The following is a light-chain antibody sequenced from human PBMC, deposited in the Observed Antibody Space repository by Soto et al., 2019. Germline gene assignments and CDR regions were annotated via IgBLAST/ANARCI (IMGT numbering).Light chain of an antibody. CDR3: GGWDASLSVVL. Sequence: QSVLTQPPSVSAAPGQKVTISCSGSSANIGSNYVAWYQHLPGTAPKLVIYDSDRRPSEIPDRFSGSKSGTSATPAITGLQTGAEDDYYCGGWDASLSVVLFGGGTKLTVL. J-gene: IGLJ2*01. V-gene: IGLV1-51*01. CDR1: SANIGSNY. CDR2: DSD.